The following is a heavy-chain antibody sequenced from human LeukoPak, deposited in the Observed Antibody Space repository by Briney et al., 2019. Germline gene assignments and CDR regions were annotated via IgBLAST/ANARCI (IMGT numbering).Heavy chain of an antibody. D-gene: IGHD1-26*01. J-gene: IGHJ3*02. CDR3: ARDGGCYLPHDAFDI. V-gene: IGHV3-74*01. Sequence: PGGSLRLSCAASGFTFSSYWMHWVRQAPGKGLVWVSRINSDGSSTSYADSVKGRFTISRDNAKNTLYLQMNSLRAEDTAVYYCARDGGCYLPHDAFDIWGQGTMVTVSS. CDR2: INSDGSST. CDR1: GFTFSSYW.